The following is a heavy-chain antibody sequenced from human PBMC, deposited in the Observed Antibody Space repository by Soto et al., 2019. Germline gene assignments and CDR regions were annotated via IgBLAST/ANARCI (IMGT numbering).Heavy chain of an antibody. Sequence: GGSLRLSCAASGFTFSSSWMRWVRQAPGKGLVWVSRVSGDGSSTYYADSVKGRFTISRDNSKNTLYLQMNSLRAEDTAVYYCAKALTMVRGALDYWGQGTLVTVSS. D-gene: IGHD3-10*01. CDR1: GFTFSSSW. J-gene: IGHJ4*02. CDR3: AKALTMVRGALDY. CDR2: VSGDGSST. V-gene: IGHV3-74*01.